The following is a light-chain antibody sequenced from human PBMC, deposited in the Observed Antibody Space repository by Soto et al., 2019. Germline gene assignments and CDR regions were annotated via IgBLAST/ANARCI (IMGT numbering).Light chain of an antibody. J-gene: IGKJ3*01. V-gene: IGKV1-39*01. Sequence: DIQMTQSPSSLSATVGDRVTITCRASQTIGKYLNWYQQQPGKVPKLLIYAASSLQSGAPSRFSGSESGTDFTLNISGLRPEDFATYYCQQSFSIPLTFGPGTKVDIK. CDR2: AAS. CDR1: QTIGKY. CDR3: QQSFSIPLT.